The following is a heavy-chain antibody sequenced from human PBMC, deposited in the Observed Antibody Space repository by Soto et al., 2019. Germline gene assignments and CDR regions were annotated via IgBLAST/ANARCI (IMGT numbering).Heavy chain of an antibody. J-gene: IGHJ3*02. Sequence: ETLSLTCTVSGGSISSYYWSWFRQPPGKGLEWIGYIYYSGSTNYNPSLKSRVTISVDTSKNQFSLKLSSVTAADSAVYYCARRYSSAFDIWGQGTMVTVSS. V-gene: IGHV4-59*08. CDR1: GGSISSYY. CDR3: ARRYSSAFDI. D-gene: IGHD6-13*01. CDR2: IYYSGST.